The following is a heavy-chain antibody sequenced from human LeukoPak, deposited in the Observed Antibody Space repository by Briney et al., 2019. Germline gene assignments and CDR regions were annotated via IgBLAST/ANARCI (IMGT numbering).Heavy chain of an antibody. CDR1: GGSISSSSYY. Sequence: KASETLSLICSVSGGSISSSSYYWGWIRQPPGKGLEWIGSIYYSGRIYYNPSLKSRVTLSVDTPKNKVSVKLNSVTPADTSVFYCARIHSSWYLNGFDPWGQGTLVTVSS. CDR2: IYYSGRI. V-gene: IGHV4-39*01. CDR3: ARIHSSWYLNGFDP. D-gene: IGHD6-13*01. J-gene: IGHJ5*02.